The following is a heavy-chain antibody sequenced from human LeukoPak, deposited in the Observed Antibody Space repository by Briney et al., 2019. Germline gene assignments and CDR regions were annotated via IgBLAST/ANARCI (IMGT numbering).Heavy chain of an antibody. CDR3: ARVPEYSSSWYGYYYYYMDV. D-gene: IGHD6-13*01. CDR2: IIPIFGTA. V-gene: IGHV1-69*06. CDR1: GYTFTSYG. J-gene: IGHJ6*03. Sequence: GASVKVSCKASGYTFTSYGISWVRQAPGQGLEWMGGIIPIFGTANYAQKFQGRVTITADKSTSTAYMELSSLRSEDTAVYYCARVPEYSSSWYGYYYYYMDVWGKGTTVTISS.